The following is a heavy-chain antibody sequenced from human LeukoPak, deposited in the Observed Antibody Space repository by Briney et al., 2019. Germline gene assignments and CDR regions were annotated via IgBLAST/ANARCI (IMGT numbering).Heavy chain of an antibody. CDR1: GYSFTTYW. Sequence: GESLKISCKASGYSFTTYWIGWVRQMPGKGLEWMGIIYPADSTAHYSPSFQGQVTISVDKSINTAYLQWSSLKASDTAMYYCARQRSGSYFPWGQGTLVTVSS. J-gene: IGHJ4*02. CDR2: IYPADSTA. CDR3: ARQRSGSYFP. D-gene: IGHD1-26*01. V-gene: IGHV5-51*01.